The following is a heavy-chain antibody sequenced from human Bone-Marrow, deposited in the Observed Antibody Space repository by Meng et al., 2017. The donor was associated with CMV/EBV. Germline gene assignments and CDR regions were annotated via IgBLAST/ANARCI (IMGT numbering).Heavy chain of an antibody. D-gene: IGHD6-19*01. Sequence: GGSMRLSCAASGFTFSSYAMSWVRQAPGKGLEWVSAISGSGGSTYYADSVKGRFTIARDNSKNTLYLQMNSLRADDTAVYYCAKDLHRGEWLVKSYYFDYWGQGTLVTVSS. CDR3: AKDLHRGEWLVKSYYFDY. CDR1: GFTFSSYA. CDR2: ISGSGGST. V-gene: IGHV3-23*01. J-gene: IGHJ4*02.